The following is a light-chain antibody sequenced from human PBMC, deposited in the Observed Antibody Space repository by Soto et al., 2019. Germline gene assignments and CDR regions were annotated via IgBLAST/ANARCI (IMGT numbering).Light chain of an antibody. CDR2: DAS. Sequence: IVLTQSPATLSVSPGERVTLSCRASQSVGYYLAWYQQRPGQTPRLLIYDASTRATGIPARFSGSGSGTEFSLTIISLQSEDFSTYSCQHYNGWPMFGPGTKVDIK. CDR3: QHYNGWPM. CDR1: QSVGYY. V-gene: IGKV3-15*01. J-gene: IGKJ3*01.